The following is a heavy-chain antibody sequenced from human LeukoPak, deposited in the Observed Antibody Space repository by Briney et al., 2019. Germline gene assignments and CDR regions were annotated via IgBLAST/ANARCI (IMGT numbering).Heavy chain of an antibody. CDR2: ISSSGSTI. Sequence: GGSLRLSCAASGFTFSDYYMSWIRQAPGKGLEWVSYISSSGSTIYYADSVKGRFTISRDNAKKSLYLQMNSLRAEDTAVYYCAKGPWLAYPYYFDYWGQGTLVTVSS. CDR1: GFTFSDYY. V-gene: IGHV3-11*01. J-gene: IGHJ4*02. D-gene: IGHD6-19*01. CDR3: AKGPWLAYPYYFDY.